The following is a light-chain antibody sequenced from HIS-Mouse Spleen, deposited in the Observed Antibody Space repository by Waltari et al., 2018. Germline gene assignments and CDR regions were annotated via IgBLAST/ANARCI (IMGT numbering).Light chain of an antibody. CDR2: EVS. Sequence: QSALTQPASVSGSPGQSITITCTGTSSYVGGYNYVSWYQQHPGKAPKPMIYEVSNRPSGVSNRFSGSKSGNTASLTISGLQAEDEADYYCSSYTSSSTRVFGGGTKLTVL. J-gene: IGLJ3*02. V-gene: IGLV2-14*01. CDR1: SSYVGGYNY. CDR3: SSYTSSSTRV.